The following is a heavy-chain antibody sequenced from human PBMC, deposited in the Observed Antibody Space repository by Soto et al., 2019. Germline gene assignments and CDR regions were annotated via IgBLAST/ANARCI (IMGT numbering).Heavy chain of an antibody. CDR2: ISYSGST. CDR3: ATMGTPATGLYYFDY. V-gene: IGHV4-30-4*01. Sequence: QVQLQESGPGLVKPSQTLSLTCTVSGGSISSGNYYWSWIRQPPGKGLEWIGFISYSGSTYYSLSLKSRVTISVDTSKTPFSLNLSFVTAADTAVYYCATMGTPATGLYYFDYWGQGTLVTVSS. CDR1: GGSISSGNYY. J-gene: IGHJ4*02. D-gene: IGHD5-18*01.